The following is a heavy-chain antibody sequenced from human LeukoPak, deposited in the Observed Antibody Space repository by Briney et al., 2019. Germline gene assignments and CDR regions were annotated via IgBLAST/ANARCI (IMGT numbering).Heavy chain of an antibody. CDR1: GFTFSIYA. CDR2: INNSGST. J-gene: IGHJ2*01. V-gene: IGHV3-23*01. Sequence: GGSLRLSCAASGFTFSIYAMSWVRQAPGKGLEWVSIINNSGSTYYADSMKGRFTISRDNSKNTLYLQVNSLRAEDTAVYYCAKAEKGNWNYGLWGRGTLVTVSS. CDR3: AKAEKGNWNYGL.